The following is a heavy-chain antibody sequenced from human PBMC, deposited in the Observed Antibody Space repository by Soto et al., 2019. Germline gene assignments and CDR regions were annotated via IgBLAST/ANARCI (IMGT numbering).Heavy chain of an antibody. D-gene: IGHD3-22*01. V-gene: IGHV3-48*02. CDR1: GFTFSSYS. CDR2: ISSSSSTI. CDR3: AREDYYDSSGYYYPTDYFDY. J-gene: IGHJ4*02. Sequence: GGSLRLSCAASGFTFSSYSMNWVRQAPGKGLEWVSYISSSSSTIYYADSVKGRFTISRDNAKNTLYLQMNSLRDEDTAVYYCAREDYYDSSGYYYPTDYFDYWGQGTLVTVSS.